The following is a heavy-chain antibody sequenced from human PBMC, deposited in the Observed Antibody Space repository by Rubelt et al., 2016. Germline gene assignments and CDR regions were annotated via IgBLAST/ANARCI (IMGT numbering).Heavy chain of an antibody. J-gene: IGHJ4*02. CDR3: ASSSGSYYSLDY. CDR1: GYTFTGYY. D-gene: IGHD1-26*01. Sequence: QVQLVQSGAEVKKPGASVKVSCKASGYTFTGYYMHWVRPAPGQGLEWMGWLNPNSGGTNYAQKCKGRVTMTRDTSTSTAYRELSRLRSDETAVYYCASSSGSYYSLDYWGQGTLVTVSS. V-gene: IGHV1-2*02. CDR2: LNPNSGGT.